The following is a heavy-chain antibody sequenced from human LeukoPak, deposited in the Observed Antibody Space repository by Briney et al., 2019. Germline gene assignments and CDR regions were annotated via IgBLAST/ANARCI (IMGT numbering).Heavy chain of an antibody. CDR1: GFTFSSYA. CDR3: AKARDRFGDYGV. V-gene: IGHV3-23*01. D-gene: IGHD4-17*01. Sequence: GGSLRLSCAASGFTFSSYAMSWVRQAPGKGLEWVSTISGSAASTYYADSVKGRFTISRDNSRNMLYLQMNSLRAEDTAVYYCAKARDRFGDYGVWGQGTLVTVST. CDR2: ISGSAAST. J-gene: IGHJ4*02.